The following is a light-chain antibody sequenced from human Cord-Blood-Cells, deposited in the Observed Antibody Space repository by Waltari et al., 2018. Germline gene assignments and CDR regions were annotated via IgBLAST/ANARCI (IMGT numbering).Light chain of an antibody. CDR2: KDS. J-gene: IGLJ3*02. V-gene: IGLV3-27*01. CDR1: VLAKKY. Sequence: SYELTQPSSVSVSPGQTARITCSGDVLAKKYARWFQQKPGQAPVLVIYKDSERPSGFPERFSGSSSGTTVTLTISGAQVEDEADYYCYSAADNNWVFGGGTKLTVL. CDR3: YSAADNNWV.